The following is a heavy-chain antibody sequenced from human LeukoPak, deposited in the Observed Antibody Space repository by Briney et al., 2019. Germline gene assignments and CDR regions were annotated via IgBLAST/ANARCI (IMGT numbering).Heavy chain of an antibody. CDR3: AKDYHITMIVVVINYAFDI. D-gene: IGHD3-22*01. V-gene: IGHV3-43*02. CDR2: ISGDGGST. CDR1: GFTFDVYA. J-gene: IGHJ3*02. Sequence: GGSLRLSCAASGFTFDVYAMHWVRQAPGKGLEWVSLISGDGGSTYYADSVKGRFTISRDNSKNSLYLQMNSLRTEDTALYYCAKDYHITMIVVVINYAFDIWGQGTMVTVSS.